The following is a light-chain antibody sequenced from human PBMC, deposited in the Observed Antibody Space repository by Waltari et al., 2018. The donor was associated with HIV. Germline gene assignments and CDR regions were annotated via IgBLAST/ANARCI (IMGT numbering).Light chain of an antibody. CDR1: HNINNY. CDR2: DAS. Sequence: DIQMTTSPPSLSASVGDRVTITCRASHNINNYVNWYQHKPGKVPRLLIYDASRLESGAPSRFSGSGFGTDFTLTISSLQQEDFATYYCLQTYRAPLTFGPGTRVDFK. CDR3: LQTYRAPLT. V-gene: IGKV1-39*01. J-gene: IGKJ3*01.